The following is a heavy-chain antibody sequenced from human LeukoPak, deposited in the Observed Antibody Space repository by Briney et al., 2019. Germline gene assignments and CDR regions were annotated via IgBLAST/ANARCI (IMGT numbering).Heavy chain of an antibody. D-gene: IGHD2-15*01. CDR1: GLAFSAYK. Sequence: GGSLRLSCAASGLAFSAYKLHWVRRAPRKGLVWVSRISTDGYTTDYADFVQGRFTASRDNTKNTWSLEMNSLRAEDTAVYYCVVGGSPGYWGQGTLVTVSS. CDR2: ISTDGYTT. CDR3: VVGGSPGY. J-gene: IGHJ4*02. V-gene: IGHV3-74*01.